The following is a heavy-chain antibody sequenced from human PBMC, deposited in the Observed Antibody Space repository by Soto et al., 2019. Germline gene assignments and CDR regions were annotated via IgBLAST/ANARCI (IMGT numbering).Heavy chain of an antibody. J-gene: IGHJ4*02. CDR3: ARDPTRYSDYDYFDH. CDR2: ISYDGSNK. Sequence: PGGSLRLSCAASGFTFSSYAMHWVRQAPGKGLEWVAVISYDGSNKYYADSVKGRFTISRDNSQNTLYLQMNSLRAEDTAVYFCARDPTRYSDYDYFDHWGQGTLVTVSS. D-gene: IGHD5-12*01. CDR1: GFTFSSYA. V-gene: IGHV3-30-3*01.